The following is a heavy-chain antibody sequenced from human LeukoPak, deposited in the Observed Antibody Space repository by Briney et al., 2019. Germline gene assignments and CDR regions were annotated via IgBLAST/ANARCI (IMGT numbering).Heavy chain of an antibody. CDR2: IYYSGST. D-gene: IGHD5-24*01. V-gene: IGHV4-30-4*08. CDR3: ARGSRDDYSLRFQWFDP. CDR1: GGSISSGDYY. Sequence: SETLSLTCTVSGGSISSGDYYWSWIRQPPGKGLEWIGYIYYSGSTYYNPSLKSRVTISVDTSKNLFSLKLSSVTAADTAVYYCARGSRDDYSLRFQWFDPWGQGTLVTVSS. J-gene: IGHJ5*02.